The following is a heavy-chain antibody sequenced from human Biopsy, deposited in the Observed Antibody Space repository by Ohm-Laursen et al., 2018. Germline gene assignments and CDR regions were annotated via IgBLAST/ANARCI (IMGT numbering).Heavy chain of an antibody. CDR3: SREQHYYSA. D-gene: IGHD2-21*02. CDR1: GYTFTDDQ. V-gene: IGHV1-2*06. Sequence: ASVKVSCKTTGYTFTDDQIHWVREAPGQGLEWMGLVNPKKGDTRYAQKFQGGGTMTSDLSVATAYMELTGLTSDDTAVYFCSREQHYYSAWGQGTLVTVSS. J-gene: IGHJ5*02. CDR2: VNPKKGDT.